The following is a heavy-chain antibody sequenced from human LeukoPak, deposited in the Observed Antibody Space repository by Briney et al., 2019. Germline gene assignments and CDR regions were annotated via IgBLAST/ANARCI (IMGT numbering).Heavy chain of an antibody. V-gene: IGHV4-59*08. CDR2: VYYSENT. D-gene: IGHD3-22*01. CDR3: AKSSGYYLGFELYGMDV. CDR1: GGSISGYY. Sequence: PSETLSLTCSVSGGSISGYYWSWIRQPPGKELEWIGYVYYSENTKYNPSLESRVTISLDTSKNQFSPRLNSVTTADTAVYYCAKSSGYYLGFELYGMDVWGQGTTVTVSS. J-gene: IGHJ6*02.